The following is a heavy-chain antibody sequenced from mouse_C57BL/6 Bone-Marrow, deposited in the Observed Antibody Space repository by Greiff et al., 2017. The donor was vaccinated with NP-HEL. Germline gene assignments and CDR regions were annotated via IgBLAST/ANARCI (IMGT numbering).Heavy chain of an antibody. CDR3: VRQGWFYAMDY. CDR2: IRSKSNNYAT. CDR1: GFSFNTYA. Sequence: EVQRVESGGGLVQPKGSLKLSCAASGFSFNTYAMNWVRQAPGKGLEWVARIRSKSNNYATYYADSVKDRFTISRDDSESMLYLQMNNLKTEDTAMYYCVRQGWFYAMDYWGQGTSVTVSS. D-gene: IGHD2-3*01. J-gene: IGHJ4*01. V-gene: IGHV10-1*01.